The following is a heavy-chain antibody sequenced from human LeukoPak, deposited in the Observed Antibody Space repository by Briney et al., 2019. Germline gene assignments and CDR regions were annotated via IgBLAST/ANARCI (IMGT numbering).Heavy chain of an antibody. J-gene: IGHJ4*02. Sequence: SETLSLTCTVSGGSISSNGYYRDWIRQPPGKGLEWIGSIYYSGSTYYNPSLTSRVTISVDTSKNQFSLKLSSVTAADTAVYYCARLLRWVYYFDSWGQGTLVTVSS. V-gene: IGHV4-39*01. CDR1: GGSISSNGYY. CDR2: IYYSGST. D-gene: IGHD2-21*01. CDR3: ARLLRWVYYFDS.